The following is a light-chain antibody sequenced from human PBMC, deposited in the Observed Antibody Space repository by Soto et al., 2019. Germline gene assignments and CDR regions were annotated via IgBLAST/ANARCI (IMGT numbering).Light chain of an antibody. V-gene: IGKV3-11*01. J-gene: IGKJ4*01. CDR1: QIVSSS. CDR2: DAS. Sequence: EIVLTQSPATLSLSPGERATLSCRASQIVSSSLAWYQQKPGQAPRLLIYDASNRATGIPARFSGSGSGTDFTLTISSLEPEDFAVYYCQQRSNWPLTFGGGTKVEIK. CDR3: QQRSNWPLT.